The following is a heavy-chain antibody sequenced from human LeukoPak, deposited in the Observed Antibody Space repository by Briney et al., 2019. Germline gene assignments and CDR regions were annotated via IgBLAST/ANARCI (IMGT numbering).Heavy chain of an antibody. CDR1: GFTFNNAW. V-gene: IGHV3-15*01. D-gene: IGHD2-2*01. CDR2: IKDKPNGGTT. J-gene: IGHJ3*02. CDR3: TKEVKVIPTTISAFDI. Sequence: PGGSLRLSCAASGFTFNNAWMTWVRQAPGKGLEWVGRIKDKPNGGTTDYAAPVTGRFTISRDDSKATLYLQMNSLKTEDTAVYYCTKEVKVIPTTISAFDIWGQGTMVTVSS.